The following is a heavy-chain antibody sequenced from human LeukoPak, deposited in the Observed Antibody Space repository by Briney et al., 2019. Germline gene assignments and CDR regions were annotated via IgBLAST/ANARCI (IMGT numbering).Heavy chain of an antibody. D-gene: IGHD6-19*01. CDR1: GLTLSSYG. CDR2: ISGSALGANT. Sequence: GGSLRLSCAASGLTLSSYGLSWVRQAPGKGLEWVSAISGSALGANTYYADSVKGRFTISRDNSKNTLYLQMNSLRAEDTAVYYCAKMVHTEQWLVPFDYWGQGTLVTVSS. CDR3: AKMVHTEQWLVPFDY. J-gene: IGHJ4*02. V-gene: IGHV3-23*01.